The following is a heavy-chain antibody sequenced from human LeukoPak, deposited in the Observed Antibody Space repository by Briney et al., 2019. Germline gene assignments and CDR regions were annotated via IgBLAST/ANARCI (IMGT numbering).Heavy chain of an antibody. CDR2: INPNSGGT. CDR3: ARGHYTGYYTQYYFDY. Sequence: ASVKVSCKASGYTFTGYYMHWVRQAPGRGLEWMGWINPNSGGTNYAQKFQGWVTMTRDTSISTAYMELSRLRSDDTAVYYCARGHYTGYYTQYYFDYWGQGTLVAVSS. D-gene: IGHD3/OR15-3a*01. V-gene: IGHV1-2*04. J-gene: IGHJ4*02. CDR1: GYTFTGYY.